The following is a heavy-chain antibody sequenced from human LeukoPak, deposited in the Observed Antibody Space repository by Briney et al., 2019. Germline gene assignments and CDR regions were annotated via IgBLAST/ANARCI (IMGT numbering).Heavy chain of an antibody. V-gene: IGHV1-2*02. CDR3: ATLFPQIAVAGIDY. J-gene: IGHJ4*02. CDR1: GYTLTGYY. Sequence: ASVKVSCKASGYTLTGYYMHWVRQAPGQGLEWMGWINPNSGGTNYAQKFQGRVTMTRDTSISTAYMELSSLRSEDTAVYYCATLFPQIAVAGIDYWGQGTLVTVSS. CDR2: INPNSGGT. D-gene: IGHD6-19*01.